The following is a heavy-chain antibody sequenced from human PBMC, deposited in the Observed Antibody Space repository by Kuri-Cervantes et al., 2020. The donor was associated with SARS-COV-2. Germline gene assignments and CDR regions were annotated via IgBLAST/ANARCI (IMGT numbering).Heavy chain of an antibody. D-gene: IGHD6-19*01. J-gene: IGHJ4*02. CDR1: GFTFSNYA. Sequence: GESLKISCAASGFTFSNYAMTWVRQAPGKGLEWVSSISGSCGCTSYADSVKGRFTISRDNAKNSLYLQMNSPRAEDTAVYYCARTSMYSSGRDFDYWGQGTLVTVSS. V-gene: IGHV3-21*01. CDR3: ARTSMYSSGRDFDY. CDR2: ISGSCGCT.